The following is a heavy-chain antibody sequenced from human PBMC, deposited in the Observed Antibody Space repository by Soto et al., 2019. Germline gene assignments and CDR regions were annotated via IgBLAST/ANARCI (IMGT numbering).Heavy chain of an antibody. J-gene: IGHJ5*02. CDR1: GYTFTSYA. Sequence: SVKVSCTASGYTFTSYAISWVRQAPGQGLEWMGGIIPIFGTANYAQKFQGRVTITADESTSTAYMELSSLRSEDTAVYYCARAFPTTSRYSSSPWGQGTLVTVSS. V-gene: IGHV1-69*13. CDR2: IIPIFGTA. D-gene: IGHD6-6*01. CDR3: ARAFPTTSRYSSSP.